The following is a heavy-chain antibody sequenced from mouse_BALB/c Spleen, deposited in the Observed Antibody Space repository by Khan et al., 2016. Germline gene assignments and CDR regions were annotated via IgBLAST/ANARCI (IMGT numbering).Heavy chain of an antibody. D-gene: IGHD1-1*01. J-gene: IGHJ3*01. CDR1: GFSLTNSG. CDR3: SSDDQDYYALFAS. V-gene: IGHV2-9*02. Sequence: VQLQESGPGLVAPSQSLSITCTVSGFSLTNSGVHWIRQPPGKGLEWLGVMWPGGSTDYNSALMSRLSITKDNSQNQVFLKMISLQTDDTARCYCSSDDQDYYALFASWGQGTLVIVSA. CDR2: MWPGGST.